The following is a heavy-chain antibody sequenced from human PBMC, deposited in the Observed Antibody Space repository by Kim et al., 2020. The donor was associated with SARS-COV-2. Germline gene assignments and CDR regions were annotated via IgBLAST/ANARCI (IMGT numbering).Heavy chain of an antibody. J-gene: IGHJ2*01. CDR3: ATEPPDFWSGRGRYFDL. V-gene: IGHV1-24*01. D-gene: IGHD3-3*01. Sequence: FQGRVTMTEDTSTDTAYMELSSLRSEDTAVYYCATEPPDFWSGRGRYFDLWGRGTLVTVSS.